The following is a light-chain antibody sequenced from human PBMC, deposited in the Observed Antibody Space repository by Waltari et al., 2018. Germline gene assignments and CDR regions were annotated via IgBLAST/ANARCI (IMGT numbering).Light chain of an antibody. CDR3: QQSYSTPYT. CDR2: GAS. J-gene: IGKJ2*01. V-gene: IGKV1-39*01. Sequence: DIQMTQSPSSLSASVGDRVTITCRASQNIVNYLNWHQQKPGKAPNLLIFGASNLLSGVPSRVSGSGSGTDFTLTISSLQPGDFATYYCQQSYSTPYTFGQGTKVEIK. CDR1: QNIVNY.